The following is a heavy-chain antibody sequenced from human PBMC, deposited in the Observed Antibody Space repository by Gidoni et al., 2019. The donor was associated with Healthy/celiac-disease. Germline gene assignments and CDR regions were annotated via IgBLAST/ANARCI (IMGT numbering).Heavy chain of an antibody. V-gene: IGHV4-39*01. J-gene: IGHJ4*02. D-gene: IGHD3-22*01. CDR1: GGSISSSSYY. Sequence: QLQLQESGPGLVKPSETLSLTCTVSGGSISSSSYYWGWIRQPPGKGLEWIGSIYYSGSTYYNPSLKSRVTISVDTSKNQFSLKLSSVTAADTAVYYCARLVVVIKSLYYFDYWGQGTLVTVSS. CDR2: IYYSGST. CDR3: ARLVVVIKSLYYFDY.